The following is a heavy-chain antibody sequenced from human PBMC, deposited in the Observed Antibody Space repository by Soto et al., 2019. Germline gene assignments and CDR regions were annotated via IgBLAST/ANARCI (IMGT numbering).Heavy chain of an antibody. J-gene: IGHJ4*02. Sequence: PGGSLRLSCAASGFTFSSYWMHWVRQAPGKGLVWVSRINSDGSSTSYADSVKGRFTISRDNAKNTLYLQMNSLRAEDTAVYYCARGPRNDAVAADYWGQGTLVTVSS. CDR1: GFTFSSYW. D-gene: IGHD6-19*01. CDR3: ARGPRNDAVAADY. CDR2: INSDGSST. V-gene: IGHV3-74*01.